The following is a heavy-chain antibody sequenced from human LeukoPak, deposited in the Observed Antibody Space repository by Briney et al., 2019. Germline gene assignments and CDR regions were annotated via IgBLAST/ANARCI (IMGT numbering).Heavy chain of an antibody. Sequence: EGSLRLSCAASGFTFSSYSMNWVRQAPGKGLEWVSSISSSSYIYYADSVKGRFTISRDNAKNSLYLQMNSLRAEDTAVYYCARAAPTRTLIGSGADYWGQGTLVTVSS. J-gene: IGHJ4*02. V-gene: IGHV3-21*01. CDR2: ISSSSYI. CDR3: ARAAPTRTLIGSGADY. CDR1: GFTFSSYS. D-gene: IGHD3-22*01.